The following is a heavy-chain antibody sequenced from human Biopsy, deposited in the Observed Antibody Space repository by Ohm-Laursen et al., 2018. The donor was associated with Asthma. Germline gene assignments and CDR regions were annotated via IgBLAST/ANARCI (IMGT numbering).Heavy chain of an antibody. Sequence: GSPRLSCAATGFTLSSYAIHWVRQAPGKGLEWVSVISSGGGTIDYADSVKGRFTISRNISTNTVYLQMDSLSADDTAVYYCAKVGHGCGDYVDYLDPWGQGTLVTVSS. CDR3: AKVGHGCGDYVDYLDP. CDR2: ISSGGGTI. V-gene: IGHV3-23*01. CDR1: GFTLSSYA. D-gene: IGHD4-17*01. J-gene: IGHJ5*02.